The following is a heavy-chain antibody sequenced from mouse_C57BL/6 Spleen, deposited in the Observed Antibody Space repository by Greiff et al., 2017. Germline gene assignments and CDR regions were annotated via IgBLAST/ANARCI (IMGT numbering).Heavy chain of an antibody. Sequence: VQLQQSGAELVKPGASVKLSCTASGFNIKDYYMHWVKQRTEQGLEWIGRIDPEDGETKSAPKFQGKATITADTSSNTAYLQLSSLTSEDTAVYYCAREEDYDGSNWYFDVWGTGTTVTVSS. D-gene: IGHD1-1*01. CDR1: GFNIKDYY. V-gene: IGHV14-2*01. CDR2: IDPEDGET. CDR3: AREEDYDGSNWYFDV. J-gene: IGHJ1*03.